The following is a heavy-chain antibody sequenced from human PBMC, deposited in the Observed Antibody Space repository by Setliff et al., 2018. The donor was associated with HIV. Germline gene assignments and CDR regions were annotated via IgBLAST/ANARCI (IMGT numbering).Heavy chain of an antibody. Sequence: SETLSLTCAVSGGSISSNWWSWIRQPPGKGLEWIGEINHSGSTNYNPSLKSRVTISVDTSMDQFSLKLNSVTAADTAVYYCASISVNPTYPDYWGQGTLVTVS. J-gene: IGHJ4*02. V-gene: IGHV4-4*02. CDR2: INHSGST. CDR3: ASISVNPTYPDY. CDR1: GGSISSNW. D-gene: IGHD2-21*01.